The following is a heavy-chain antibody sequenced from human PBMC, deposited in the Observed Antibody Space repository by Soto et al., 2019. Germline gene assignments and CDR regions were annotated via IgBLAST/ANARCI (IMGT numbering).Heavy chain of an antibody. CDR1: GGSFSGYY. J-gene: IGHJ6*02. V-gene: IGHV4-34*01. CDR3: ARGSPHLGYSNYLAYYGMDV. CDR2: INHSGST. Sequence: PSETLSLTCAVYGGSFSGYYWTWIRQPPGTGLEWIGEINHSGSTNYNPSLKSRVTISVDTSKNQFSLKLTSVTAADTAVYYCARGSPHLGYSNYLAYYGMDVWGQGTTVTVSS. D-gene: IGHD4-4*01.